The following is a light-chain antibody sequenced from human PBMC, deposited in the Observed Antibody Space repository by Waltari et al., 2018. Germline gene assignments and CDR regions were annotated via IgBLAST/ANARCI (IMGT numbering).Light chain of an antibody. V-gene: IGKV1-39*01. Sequence: DIRITQSPSSLSASLSARVTITCPSSESIDTYFNWYQHKPGKAPEPLLYAASTLHGGVPSRFSGSGAGTDFTLTISSLQPEDFADYSCQQSYTTPLTFGPGTKVDSK. CDR3: QQSYTTPLT. CDR1: ESIDTY. J-gene: IGKJ3*01. CDR2: AAS.